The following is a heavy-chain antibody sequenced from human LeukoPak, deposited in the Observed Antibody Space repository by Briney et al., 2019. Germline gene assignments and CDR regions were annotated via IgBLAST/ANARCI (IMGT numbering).Heavy chain of an antibody. Sequence: ASVKVSCKASGYTFTAFYMHWVRQVPGQGLEWMGRINPNSGGTKYAQKFQGRVTMTTDTSINTAYLELSRLRSDDTAVYYCARGYSSSWLDYWGQGTLVTVSS. CDR2: INPNSGGT. CDR3: ARGYSSSWLDY. J-gene: IGHJ4*02. CDR1: GYTFTAFY. V-gene: IGHV1-2*06. D-gene: IGHD6-13*01.